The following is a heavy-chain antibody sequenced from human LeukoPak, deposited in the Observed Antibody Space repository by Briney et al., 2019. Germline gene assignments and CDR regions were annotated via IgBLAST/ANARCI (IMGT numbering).Heavy chain of an antibody. CDR1: GFTFSDYY. CDR2: ISSSGSTI. J-gene: IGHJ4*02. CDR3: ARDPETLVGATLFDY. Sequence: GGSLRLSCAASGFTFSDYYMSWIRQAPGKGLEWVSYISSSGSTIYYADSVKGRFTISRDNAKNSLYLQMNSLRAEDTAVYYCARDPETLVGATLFDYWGQGTLVTVSS. D-gene: IGHD1-26*01. V-gene: IGHV3-11*04.